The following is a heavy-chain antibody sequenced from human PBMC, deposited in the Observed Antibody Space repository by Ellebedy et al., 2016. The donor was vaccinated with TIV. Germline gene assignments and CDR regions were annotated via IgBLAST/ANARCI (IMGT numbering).Heavy chain of an antibody. CDR1: GYIFTDYY. CDR3: ARSPYVDGSGHSLPFDY. Sequence: ASVKVSCXASGYIFTDYYIQWVREAPGRGLEWMGRIDPADGRTTYARNFEGRIAMTRDTSTSTVYMDLSRLGSDDMAVYYCARSPYVDGSGHSLPFDYWGQGTLVTVSS. V-gene: IGHV1-46*01. CDR2: IDPADGRT. D-gene: IGHD2-15*01. J-gene: IGHJ4*02.